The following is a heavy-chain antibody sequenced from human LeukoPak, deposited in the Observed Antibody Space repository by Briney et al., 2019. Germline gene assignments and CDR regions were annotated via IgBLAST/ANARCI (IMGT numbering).Heavy chain of an antibody. V-gene: IGHV5-51*01. CDR3: ARLRIAAAGTAYFQH. Sequence: GESLKISCQGSGYSFTSYWIGWVRQLPGKGLEWMGIIYPGDSDTRYSPSFQGQVTISADKSISTAYLQWSSLKASDTAMYYCARLRIAAAGTAYFQHWGQGTLVTVSS. D-gene: IGHD6-13*01. CDR2: IYPGDSDT. J-gene: IGHJ1*01. CDR1: GYSFTSYW.